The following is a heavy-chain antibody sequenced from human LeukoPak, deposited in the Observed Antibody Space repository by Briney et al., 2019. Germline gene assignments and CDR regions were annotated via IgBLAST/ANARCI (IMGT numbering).Heavy chain of an antibody. D-gene: IGHD6-13*01. CDR3: ARVDFLSSSWFLIDY. Sequence: GGSLRLSCAASGFTFSHYAIHWVRQAPGKGLEWVSSISSSSSYIYYADSVKGRFTISRDNAKNSLYLQMNSLRAEDTAVYYCARVDFLSSSWFLIDYWGQGTLVTVSS. V-gene: IGHV3-21*01. CDR1: GFTFSHYA. CDR2: ISSSSSYI. J-gene: IGHJ4*02.